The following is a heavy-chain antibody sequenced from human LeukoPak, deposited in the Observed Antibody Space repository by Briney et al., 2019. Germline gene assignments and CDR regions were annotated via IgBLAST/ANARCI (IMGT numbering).Heavy chain of an antibody. J-gene: IGHJ3*02. V-gene: IGHV3-7*04. CDR1: GFTFSNYA. Sequence: GGSLRLSCAASGFTFSNYAMTWVRQAPGKGLEWVANIKQDGTEKYYVDSVKGRFTISRDNAKNSLYLQMNSLRAVDTAVYFCARPTTVTMVDAFNIWGLGTMVTVSS. CDR2: IKQDGTEK. D-gene: IGHD4-17*01. CDR3: ARPTTVTMVDAFNI.